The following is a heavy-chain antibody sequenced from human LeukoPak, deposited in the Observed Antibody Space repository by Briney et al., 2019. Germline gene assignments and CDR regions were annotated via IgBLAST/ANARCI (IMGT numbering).Heavy chain of an antibody. D-gene: IGHD3-22*01. V-gene: IGHV3-30-3*01. CDR3: ARLGDSSGYQPPEYYYGMDV. CDR1: GFTFSDYY. J-gene: IGHJ6*02. CDR2: ISYDGSNK. Sequence: GGSLRLSCAASGFTFSDYYMSWIRQAPGKGLEWVAVISYDGSNKYYADSVKGRFTISRDNSKNTLYLQMNSLRAEDTAVYYCARLGDSSGYQPPEYYYGMDVWGQGTTVTVSS.